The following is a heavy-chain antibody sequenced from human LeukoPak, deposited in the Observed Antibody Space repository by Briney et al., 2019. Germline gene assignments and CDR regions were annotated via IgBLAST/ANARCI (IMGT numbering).Heavy chain of an antibody. CDR3: ASLYYDFWSGSYYFDY. D-gene: IGHD3-3*01. CDR1: GGSFSGYY. Sequence: PSETLSLTCAVYGGSFSGYYWSWIRQPPGKGLEWIGYIYYSGSTNYNPSLKSRVTISVDTSKNQFSLKLSSVTAADTAVYYCASLYYDFWSGSYYFDYWGQGTLVTVSS. J-gene: IGHJ4*02. CDR2: IYYSGST. V-gene: IGHV4-59*01.